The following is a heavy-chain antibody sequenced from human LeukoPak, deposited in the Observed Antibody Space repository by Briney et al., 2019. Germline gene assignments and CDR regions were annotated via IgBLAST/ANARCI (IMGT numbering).Heavy chain of an antibody. D-gene: IGHD3-22*01. CDR1: GLTVRSNY. V-gene: IGHV3-53*01. CDR3: AREDSRGSPGLDYSFMDV. CDR2: IHSGGKS. J-gene: IGHJ6*03. Sequence: GGSLRLSCAASGLTVRSNYMNWVRQAPGKGLVWVSVIHSGGKSVYADFVKGRFTISRDNSMNTMYLQMNSLTAEDTAVYYCAREDSRGSPGLDYSFMDVWGKGTTVIVSS.